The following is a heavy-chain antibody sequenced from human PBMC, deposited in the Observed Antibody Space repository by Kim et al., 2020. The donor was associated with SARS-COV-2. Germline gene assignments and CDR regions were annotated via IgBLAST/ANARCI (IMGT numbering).Heavy chain of an antibody. CDR1: GFTFSSYG. Sequence: GGSLRLSCAASGFTFSSYGMHWVRQAPGKGLEWVAVISYDGSNKYYADSVKGRFTISRDNSKNTLYLQMNSLRAEDTAVYYCAKDPSYGSGSYYYYYGM. CDR3: AKDPSYGSGSYYYYYGM. V-gene: IGHV3-30*18. CDR2: ISYDGSNK. D-gene: IGHD3-10*01. J-gene: IGHJ6*01.